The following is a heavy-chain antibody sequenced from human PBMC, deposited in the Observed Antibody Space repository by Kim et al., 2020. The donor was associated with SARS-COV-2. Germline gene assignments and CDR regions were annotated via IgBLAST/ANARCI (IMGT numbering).Heavy chain of an antibody. CDR3: ARTARGGYSACFDY. Sequence: GGSLRLSCAASGFTFSSYAMHWVRQAPGKGLEWVAVISYDGSNKYYADSVKGRFTISRDNSKNTLYLQMNSLRAEETAVYYCARTARGGYSACFDYWGQGTLVTVSS. J-gene: IGHJ4*02. V-gene: IGHV3-30-3*01. D-gene: IGHD5-18*01. CDR1: GFTFSSYA. CDR2: ISYDGSNK.